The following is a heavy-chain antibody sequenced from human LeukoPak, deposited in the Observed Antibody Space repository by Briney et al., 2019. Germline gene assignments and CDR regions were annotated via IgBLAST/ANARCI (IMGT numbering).Heavy chain of an antibody. CDR1: AFTLSNAW. CDR3: TTGQNQGVAVAGTAGFDY. Sequence: SRRLSCPASAFTLSNAWTSCVSLPPRKGLEWVARIKSKTHGGTTDYATPVEGRFISSRDDSKDMVFLQVNSLKIEDTAVYFCTTGQNQGVAVAGTAGFDYWGQGTLVTVSA. V-gene: IGHV3-15*01. J-gene: IGHJ4*02. CDR2: IKSKTHGGTT. D-gene: IGHD6-19*01.